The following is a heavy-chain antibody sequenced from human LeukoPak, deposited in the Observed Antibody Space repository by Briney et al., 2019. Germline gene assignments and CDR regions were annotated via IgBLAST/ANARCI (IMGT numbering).Heavy chain of an antibody. CDR2: ISAYNGKT. V-gene: IGHV1-18*01. J-gene: IGHJ4*02. CDR3: ARDRNPYYDGSGYGYC. CDR1: GYTFSSYG. Sequence: ASVKVSCKASGYTFSSYGISWVRQAPGQGLEWMAWISAYNGKTNFARKFRGRVTMTTDTSTSTAYMELRSLRSDDTAIYYCARDRNPYYDGSGYGYCWGQGTLVTVS. D-gene: IGHD3-22*01.